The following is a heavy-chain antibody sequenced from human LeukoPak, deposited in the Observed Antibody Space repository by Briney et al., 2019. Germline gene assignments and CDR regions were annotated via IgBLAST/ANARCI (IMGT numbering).Heavy chain of an antibody. D-gene: IGHD3-10*01. V-gene: IGHV1-2*04. CDR1: GYTFTGYY. Sequence: ASVKVSCKASGYTFTGYYMHWVRQAPGQGLEWMGWINPNSGGTNYAQKFQGWVTMTRDTSISTAYMELNRLRSDDTAVYYCARSGGRSYYGSGSYSVFSSDYYYYYGMGVWGKGTTVTVSS. CDR3: ARSGGRSYYGSGSYSVFSSDYYYYYGMGV. CDR2: INPNSGGT. J-gene: IGHJ6*04.